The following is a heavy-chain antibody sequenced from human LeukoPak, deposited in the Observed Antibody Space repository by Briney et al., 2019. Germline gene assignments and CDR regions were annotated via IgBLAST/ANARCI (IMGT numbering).Heavy chain of an antibody. CDR1: GYSISGGYY. CDR3: ARVRGYSHWNYFDY. CDR2: IYHSEST. V-gene: IGHV4-38-2*01. J-gene: IGHJ4*02. D-gene: IGHD5-18*01. Sequence: SETLSLTCAVSGYSISGGYYWGWIRQPPGETVEWIASIYHSESTYYNPSLKSRVTISVDTSMNQFSLKLSSVNAADTAIYFCARVRGYSHWNYFDYWGQGTLVTVSS.